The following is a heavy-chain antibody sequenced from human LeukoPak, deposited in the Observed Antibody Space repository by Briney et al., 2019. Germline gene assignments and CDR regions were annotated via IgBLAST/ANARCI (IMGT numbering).Heavy chain of an antibody. Sequence: GGSLRLSCAAPGFTLSSYGMHWVRQAPGKGLGWVTFIRYDGSNQYYGDSVKGRFTISRDNSTNTLYLQMNSLTTPDTALYFFAGQRGYYYSWSGYNEGYYFDYWDQGILVTVSS. CDR3: AGQRGYYYSWSGYNEGYYFDY. D-gene: IGHD3-3*01. V-gene: IGHV3-30*02. J-gene: IGHJ4*02. CDR2: IRYDGSNQ. CDR1: GFTLSSYG.